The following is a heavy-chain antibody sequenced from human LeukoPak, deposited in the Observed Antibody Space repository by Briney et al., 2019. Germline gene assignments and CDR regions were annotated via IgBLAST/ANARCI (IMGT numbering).Heavy chain of an antibody. J-gene: IGHJ4*02. D-gene: IGHD5-12*01. Sequence: ASVKVSCKASGYTFTSYYMHWVRQAPRQGLEWMGIINPSGGSTSYAQKFQGRVTMTMDTSTSTVYMELSSLRSEDTAVYYCASLRGAYGSGDYFDYWGQGTLVTVSS. CDR2: INPSGGST. V-gene: IGHV1-46*01. CDR3: ASLRGAYGSGDYFDY. CDR1: GYTFTSYY.